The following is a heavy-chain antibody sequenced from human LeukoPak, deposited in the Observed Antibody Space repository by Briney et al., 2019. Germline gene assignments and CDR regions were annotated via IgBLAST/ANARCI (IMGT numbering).Heavy chain of an antibody. CDR2: MNPNSGNT. Sequence: GASVTVSCKASGYTFTSYDINWVRQATGQGLEWMGWMNPNSGNTGYAQKFQGRVTMTRNTSISTAYMEPSSLRSEDTAVYYCAREITIFGVANVNWFDPWGQGTLVTVSS. CDR1: GYTFTSYD. D-gene: IGHD3-3*01. CDR3: AREITIFGVANVNWFDP. J-gene: IGHJ5*02. V-gene: IGHV1-8*01.